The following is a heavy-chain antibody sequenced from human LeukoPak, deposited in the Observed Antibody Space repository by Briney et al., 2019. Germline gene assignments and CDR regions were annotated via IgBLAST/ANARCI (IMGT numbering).Heavy chain of an antibody. J-gene: IGHJ4*02. V-gene: IGHV1-2*06. CDR3: ARDSSGWYAGVDY. CDR2: INPNSGGT. Sequence: EASVKVSCKASGYTFTGYYMHWVRQAPGQGLEWMGRINPNSGGTNYAQKFQGRVTMTRDTSISTAYMELSRLRSDDTAVYYCARDSSGWYAGVDYWGQGTLVTVSS. CDR1: GYTFTGYY. D-gene: IGHD6-19*01.